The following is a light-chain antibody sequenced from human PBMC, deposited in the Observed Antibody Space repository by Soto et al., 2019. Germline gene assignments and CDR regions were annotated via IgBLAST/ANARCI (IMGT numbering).Light chain of an antibody. Sequence: DIQMTQSPSSLSASLGSRVTITCRSSHSIGTYLDWYQHKAGKAPKVVIYSVSSLQAGVPSRFSGSGSGTDFTLTVSSLQPEDSATYYCQQSHVTPVTFGGGTKVDI. CDR1: HSIGTY. CDR3: QQSHVTPVT. CDR2: SVS. V-gene: IGKV1-39*01. J-gene: IGKJ4*01.